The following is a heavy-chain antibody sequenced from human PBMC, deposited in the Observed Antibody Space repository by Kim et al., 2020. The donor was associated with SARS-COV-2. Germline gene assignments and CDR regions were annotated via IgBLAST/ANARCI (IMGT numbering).Heavy chain of an antibody. J-gene: IGHJ5*02. CDR2: ST. CDR3: ARTHQTGWFDP. V-gene: IGHV3-23*01. Sequence: STYYANPGKGRFTHPRDKSKNQLYLQMNSLRAEDTAVYYCARTHQTGWFDPWGQGTLVTVSS.